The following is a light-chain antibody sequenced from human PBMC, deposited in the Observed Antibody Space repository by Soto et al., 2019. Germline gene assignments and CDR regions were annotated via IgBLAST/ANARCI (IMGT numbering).Light chain of an antibody. J-gene: IGKJ1*01. V-gene: IGKV3-20*01. CDR2: GAS. CDR3: QQYDSTPPT. Sequence: EIVLTQSPGTLSLSPGDRATLSCRASQSVNSNYLAWYQRKPGQAPRLLIYGASNRATDIPYRFSASGSGTYFTLTITRLEAEDFALYYCQQYDSTPPTFGQGTKVEVK. CDR1: QSVNSNY.